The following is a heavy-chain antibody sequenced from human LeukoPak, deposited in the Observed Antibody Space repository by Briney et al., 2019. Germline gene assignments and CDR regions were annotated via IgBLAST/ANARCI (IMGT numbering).Heavy chain of an antibody. J-gene: IGHJ5*02. CDR1: GYAFTSYG. CDR3: ADMVRGSTAFDP. D-gene: IGHD3-10*01. V-gene: IGHV1-18*01. CDR2: ISAYNGNT. Sequence: ASVKVSCKASGYAFTSYGISWVRQAPGQGLEWMGWISAYNGNTNYAQKLQGRVTMTTDTSTSTAYMELRSLRSDDTAVYYCADMVRGSTAFDPWGQGTLVTVSS.